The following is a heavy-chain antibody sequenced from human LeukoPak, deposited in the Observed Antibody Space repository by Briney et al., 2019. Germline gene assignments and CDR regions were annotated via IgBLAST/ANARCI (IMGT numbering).Heavy chain of an antibody. J-gene: IGHJ5*02. D-gene: IGHD3-3*01. V-gene: IGHV4-59*01. CDR3: ARGTYDFWSGYSYNWFDP. CDR1: GGSISSYY. CDR2: IYYSGST. Sequence: SETLSLTCTVSGGSISSYYWSWIRQPPGKGLEWIGYIYYSGSTNYNPSLKSRVTISVDTSKNQFSLKLGSVTAADTAVYYCARGTYDFWSGYSYNWFDPWGQGTLVTVSS.